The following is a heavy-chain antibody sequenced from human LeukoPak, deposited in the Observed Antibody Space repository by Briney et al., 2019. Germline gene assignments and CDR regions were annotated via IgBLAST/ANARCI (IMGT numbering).Heavy chain of an antibody. D-gene: IGHD3-10*01. Sequence: GGSLRLSCSASGFTFSSYAMHWVRQAPGKGLEYVSAISSNGGSTYYADSVKGRFTISRDNSKNTLYLQMSSLRAEDAAVYYCVKDSAGPYYYGSGSYYWFDPRGQGTLVTVSS. CDR2: ISSNGGST. CDR1: GFTFSSYA. CDR3: VKDSAGPYYYGSGSYYWFDP. J-gene: IGHJ5*02. V-gene: IGHV3-64D*06.